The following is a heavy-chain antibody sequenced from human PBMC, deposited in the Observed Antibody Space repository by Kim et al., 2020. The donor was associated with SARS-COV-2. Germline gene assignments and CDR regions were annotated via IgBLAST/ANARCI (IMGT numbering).Heavy chain of an antibody. V-gene: IGHV4-4*08. CDR1: GGYISYYY. J-gene: IGHJ3*01. Sequence: SETLSLTCTVSGGYISYYYWSWIRQAPGKGLEWIGYIYNSGSTNYSPSLKSRVTISVDTSKNQFSLKLTSVTAADTAVYFCAREPESSGWVTGGAFDVWGQGTMVTVSS. CDR3: AREPESSGWVTGGAFDV. CDR2: IYNSGST. D-gene: IGHD6-19*01.